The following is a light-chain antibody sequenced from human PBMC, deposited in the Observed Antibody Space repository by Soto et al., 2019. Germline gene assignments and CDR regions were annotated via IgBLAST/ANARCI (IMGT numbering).Light chain of an antibody. J-gene: IGLJ2*01. CDR2: YDD. CDR1: SSNIGSNG. V-gene: IGLV1-36*01. CDR3: AAWDDSLSGPV. Sequence: QSVLTQPPSVSEAPRQRVTISCSGSSSNIGSNGVNWYQQLPGKAPKLLIYYDDLVPSGVSDRFSGSKSGTSASLAIRGLQSEDEADYYCAAWDDSLSGPVFGGGTKVTVL.